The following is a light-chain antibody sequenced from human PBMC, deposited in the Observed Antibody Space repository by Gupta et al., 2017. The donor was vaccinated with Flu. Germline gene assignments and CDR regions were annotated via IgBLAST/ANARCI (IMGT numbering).Light chain of an antibody. CDR3: QQADSFPLT. CDR2: RAS. J-gene: IGKJ4*01. V-gene: IGKV1-12*01. Sequence: DVQMTQSPFSVSASVGDTVNITCRASRGVSYWVAWYQQRPGKAPKLLIYRASTLHSGVPSRFSGSGSGTDFTLTIDILQPEDFATYYCQQADSFPLTFGGGTKVEIK. CDR1: RGVSYW.